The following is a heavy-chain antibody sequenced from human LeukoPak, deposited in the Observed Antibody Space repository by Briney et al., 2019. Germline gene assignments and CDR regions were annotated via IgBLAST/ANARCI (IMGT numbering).Heavy chain of an antibody. CDR2: IIPILDIA. CDR1: GGTFSSYA. V-gene: IGHV1-69*04. Sequence: ATVKVSCKASGGTFSSYAISWVRQAPGQGLEWMGRIIPILDIANYAQKFQGRVTITADKSTSTAYMELSSLRSDDTAVYYCARDLIEYSSSSGYWGQGTLVTVSS. D-gene: IGHD6-6*01. J-gene: IGHJ4*02. CDR3: ARDLIEYSSSSGY.